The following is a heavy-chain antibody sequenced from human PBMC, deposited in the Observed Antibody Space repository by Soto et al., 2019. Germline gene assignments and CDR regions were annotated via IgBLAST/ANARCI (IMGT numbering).Heavy chain of an antibody. J-gene: IGHJ4*02. V-gene: IGHV1-3*01. CDR3: ARSRAVAGSYFFDY. Sequence: ASVKVSCKASGYTFTSYYMHWVRQAPGQRLEWMGWINAGNGNTKYSQKFQGRVTITRDTSASTVYMELSSLTFEDTAVYYCARSRAVAGSYFFDYWGQGTLVTVSS. CDR2: INAGNGNT. CDR1: GYTFTSYY. D-gene: IGHD6-13*01.